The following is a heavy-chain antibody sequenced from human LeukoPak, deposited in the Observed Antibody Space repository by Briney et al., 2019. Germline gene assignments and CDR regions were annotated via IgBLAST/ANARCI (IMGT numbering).Heavy chain of an antibody. CDR2: IYYSGST. J-gene: IGHJ4*02. Sequence: SETLSLTCTVSGXSISSGGYYWSWIRQHPGKGLEWIGYIYYSGSTYYNPSLKSRVTISVDTSKNQFSLKLSSVTAADTAVYYCARGNQKETYGRLKDIVVVRSGFDYWGQGTLVTVSS. CDR1: GXSISSGGYY. CDR3: ARGNQKETYGRLKDIVVVRSGFDY. V-gene: IGHV4-31*03. D-gene: IGHD2-2*01.